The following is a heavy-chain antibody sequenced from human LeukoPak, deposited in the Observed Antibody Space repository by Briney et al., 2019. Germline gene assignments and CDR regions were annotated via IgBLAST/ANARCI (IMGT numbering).Heavy chain of an antibody. CDR3: ARVLYSSSWYEDYYFDF. CDR2: IASDGSST. V-gene: IGHV3-74*01. Sequence: GGSLRLSCAASGFTFSSYWMNWVRQAPGKGLVWASRIASDGSSTTYADSVKGRFTISRDNSKNTLYLQMSSLRAEDTAVYYCARVLYSSSWYEDYYFDFWGQGTLVTVSS. D-gene: IGHD6-13*01. CDR1: GFTFSSYW. J-gene: IGHJ4*02.